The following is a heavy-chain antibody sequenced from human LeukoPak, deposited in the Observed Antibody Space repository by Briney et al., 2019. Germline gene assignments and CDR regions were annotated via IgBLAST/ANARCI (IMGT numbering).Heavy chain of an antibody. CDR1: GYTFTGYY. J-gene: IGHJ5*02. Sequence: ASVKVSCKASGYTFTGYYMHWVRQAPGQGLEWMGWINPNSGGTNYAQKFQGRVTMTRDTSISTAYMQLSRLRYDDTAVYYCARSPPYCSGGSCYPVWWFDPWGQGTLVTVSS. CDR2: INPNSGGT. V-gene: IGHV1-2*02. CDR3: ARSPPYCSGGSCYPVWWFDP. D-gene: IGHD2-15*01.